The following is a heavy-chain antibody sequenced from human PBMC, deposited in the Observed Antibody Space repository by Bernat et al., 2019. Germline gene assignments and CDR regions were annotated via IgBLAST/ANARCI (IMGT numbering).Heavy chain of an antibody. CDR3: ARVRGFTEENAFDI. V-gene: IGHV3-21*01. D-gene: IGHD3-16*01. CDR2: ISSSSSYI. J-gene: IGHJ3*02. Sequence: EVQLVESGGGLVKPGGSLRLSCAASGFTFSSYSMNWVRQAPGKGLEWVSSISSSSSYIYYADSVKGRFTISRDNAKNSLYLQMNSLRAEDTAVYYCARVRGFTEENAFDIWGQGTMVTVSS. CDR1: GFTFSSYS.